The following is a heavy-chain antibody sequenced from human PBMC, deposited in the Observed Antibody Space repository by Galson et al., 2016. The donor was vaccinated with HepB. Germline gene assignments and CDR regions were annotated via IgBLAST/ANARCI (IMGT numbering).Heavy chain of an antibody. CDR1: GGSVSSDIYY. CDR2: IYYSGTT. CDR3: ARENWNPHGIDYYYYYAMDV. Sequence: SETLSLTCTVSGGSVSSDIYYWSWIRQSPGKGLEWIGYIYYSGTTKYNPSLKSRVTMSVDTSKNQFSLKLSSVFAADTAVYYCARENWNPHGIDYYYYYAMDVWGQGTTVTVSS. D-gene: IGHD1-1*01. V-gene: IGHV4-61*01. J-gene: IGHJ6*02.